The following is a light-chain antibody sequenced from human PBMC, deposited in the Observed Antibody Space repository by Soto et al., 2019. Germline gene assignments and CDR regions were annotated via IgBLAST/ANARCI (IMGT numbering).Light chain of an antibody. CDR3: QQYNNWPQT. V-gene: IGKV3-15*01. CDR2: GAS. CDR1: QSVSSN. J-gene: IGKJ1*01. Sequence: EIVMTQSPATLSVSPGERATLSCRASQSVSSNVAWYQQKPGQAPRLLIYGASTRATGIPARFSGSGSGTEFTLTISSLQSEDFAVYYCQQYNNWPQTFVQGTKVEIK.